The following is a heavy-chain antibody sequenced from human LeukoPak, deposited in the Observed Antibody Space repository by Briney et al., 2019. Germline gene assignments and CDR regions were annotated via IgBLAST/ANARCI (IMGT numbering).Heavy chain of an antibody. J-gene: IGHJ3*02. CDR2: ISAYNGNT. CDR1: GYTFTSYG. CDR3: ATASGSYLVGAFDI. Sequence: ASVKVSCKASGYTFTSYGISWVRQAPGQGLEWMGWISAYNGNTIYAQKFQGRVTMTEDTSTDTAYMELSSLRSEDTAVYYCATASGSYLVGAFDIWGQGTMVTVSS. D-gene: IGHD1-26*01. V-gene: IGHV1-18*01.